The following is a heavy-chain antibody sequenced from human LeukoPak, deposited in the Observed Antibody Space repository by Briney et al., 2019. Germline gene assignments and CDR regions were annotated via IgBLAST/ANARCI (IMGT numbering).Heavy chain of an antibody. CDR3: ARVRSYFDP. J-gene: IGHJ4*02. CDR1: GDSISSHN. Sequence: TSETLSLTCAVSGDSISSHNWSWIRQPPGKRLEWIGYIHYSGSTNYNPSLKSRVTISVDTSKKQVSLRLSSVTAADTAIYYCARVRSYFDPWGQGTLVTVSS. CDR2: IHYSGST. V-gene: IGHV4-59*11.